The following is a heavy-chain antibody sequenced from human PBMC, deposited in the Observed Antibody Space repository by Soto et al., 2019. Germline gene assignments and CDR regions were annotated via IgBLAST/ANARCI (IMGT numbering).Heavy chain of an antibody. D-gene: IGHD2-15*01. CDR2: ISAGGDST. V-gene: IGHV3-23*01. J-gene: IGHJ3*02. Sequence: VQLLESGGGLVQPGGSLRLSCAASGFTFSSYAMSWVRQAPGKGLECVSTISAGGDSTYSADSVKGRFTISRDNSNNTLYLQMNSLRAEDKAIYYCAKACGSTMVALLIDACDIWGQGTMITVSP. CDR3: AKACGSTMVALLIDACDI. CDR1: GFTFSSYA.